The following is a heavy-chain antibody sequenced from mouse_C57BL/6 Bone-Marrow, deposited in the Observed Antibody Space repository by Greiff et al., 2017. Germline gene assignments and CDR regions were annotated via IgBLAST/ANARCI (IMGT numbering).Heavy chain of an antibody. J-gene: IGHJ3*01. CDR3: ARRIYDGYYWFAY. CDR1: GFTFSSYG. V-gene: IGHV5-6*01. CDR2: ISSGGSYT. D-gene: IGHD2-3*01. Sequence: EVQRVESGGDLVKPGGSLKLSCAASGFTFSSYGMSWVRQTPDKRLEWVATISSGGSYTYYPDSVKGRFTITRDNAKNTLYLQISSLKSEDTAMYYCARRIYDGYYWFAYWGQGTLVTVSA.